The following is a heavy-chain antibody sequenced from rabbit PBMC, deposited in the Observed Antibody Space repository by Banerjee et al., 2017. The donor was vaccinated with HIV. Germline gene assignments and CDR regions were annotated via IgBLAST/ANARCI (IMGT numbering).Heavy chain of an antibody. D-gene: IGHD2-1*01. V-gene: IGHV1S45*01. Sequence: QEQLEESGGDLVKPGGSLTLTCKASGLDFGSSYWICWVRQAPGKGLEWIGCIYTGSGATYYASWVKGRVTISKTSSTTVAPQMTSLTAADTATYFCARYRHDYGVALDLWGPGTLVTVS. CDR3: ARYRHDYGVALDL. CDR2: IYTGSGAT. CDR1: GLDFGSSYW. J-gene: IGHJ4*01.